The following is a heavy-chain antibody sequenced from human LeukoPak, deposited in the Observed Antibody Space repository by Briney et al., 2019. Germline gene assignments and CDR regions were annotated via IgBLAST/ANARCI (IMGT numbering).Heavy chain of an antibody. CDR3: ARDGYDFWSGYYTYYYYGMDV. CDR2: ISYDGSNK. CDR1: GFTFSSYA. Sequence: GGSLRLSCAASGFTFSSYAMHWVRQAPGKGLEWVAVISYDGSNKYYADSVKGRFTISRDNSKSTLYLQMNSLRAEDTAVYYCARDGYDFWSGYYTYYYYGMDVWGQGTTVTVSS. J-gene: IGHJ6*02. D-gene: IGHD3-3*01. V-gene: IGHV3-30-3*01.